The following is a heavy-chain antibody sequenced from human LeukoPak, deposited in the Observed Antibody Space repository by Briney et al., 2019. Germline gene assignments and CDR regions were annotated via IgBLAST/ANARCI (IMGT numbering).Heavy chain of an antibody. D-gene: IGHD1-26*01. J-gene: IGHJ4*02. V-gene: IGHV4-59*08. CDR3: ARQIIVGATDYFDY. CDR2: IYYSGST. CDR1: GGSISSYY. Sequence: SETLSLTCTVSGGSISSYYWSWIRQPPGKGMEWIGYIYYSGSTNYNPSLKSRVTISVDTSKNQFSLKLSSVTAADTAVYYCARQIIVGATDYFDYWGQGTLVTVPS.